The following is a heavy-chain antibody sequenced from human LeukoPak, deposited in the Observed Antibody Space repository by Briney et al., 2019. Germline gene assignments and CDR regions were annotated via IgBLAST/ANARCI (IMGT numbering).Heavy chain of an antibody. J-gene: IGHJ4*02. CDR3: ARYSSVGGVIGY. CDR1: GFTFSSYW. V-gene: IGHV3-74*01. Sequence: GGSLRLSCAASGFTFSSYWMHWVRQTPGKGLVWVSRINGDGSGTSYADSVKGRFTISRDNARDSLYLQMNSLRAEDTAVYYCARYSSVGGVIGYWGQGTLVTVSS. CDR2: INGDGSGT. D-gene: IGHD3-16*02.